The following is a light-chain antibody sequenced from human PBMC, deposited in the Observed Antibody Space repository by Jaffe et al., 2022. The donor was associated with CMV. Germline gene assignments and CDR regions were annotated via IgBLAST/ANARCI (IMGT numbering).Light chain of an antibody. J-gene: IGKJ1*01. V-gene: IGKV4-1*01. Sequence: DIVMTQSPDSLAVSLGARATINCKSSQSVLYSSHNKNYLAWYQQKPGQSPNLLIYWASTRESGVPDRFSGSGSGTDFTLTISSLQAEDVAVYYCQQYYSTPPTFGQGTKVEIK. CDR1: QSVLYSSHNKNY. CDR2: WAS. CDR3: QQYYSTPPT.